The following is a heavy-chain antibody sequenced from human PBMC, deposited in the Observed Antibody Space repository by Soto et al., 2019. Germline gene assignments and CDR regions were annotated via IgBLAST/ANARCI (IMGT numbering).Heavy chain of an antibody. CDR1: GFSLSTSGVG. D-gene: IGHD2-15*01. Sequence: QITLKESGPTLVKPTQTLTLTCTFSGFSLSTSGVGVGWIRQPPGKALEWLALIYWDDDKRYSPSLKSRLTITKDPSKHQVVLTMTNRDAVDTATYYCEHLQGYCSGGSCYLGPADYWGQGTLVTVSS. CDR3: EHLQGYCSGGSCYLGPADY. CDR2: IYWDDDK. J-gene: IGHJ4*02. V-gene: IGHV2-5*02.